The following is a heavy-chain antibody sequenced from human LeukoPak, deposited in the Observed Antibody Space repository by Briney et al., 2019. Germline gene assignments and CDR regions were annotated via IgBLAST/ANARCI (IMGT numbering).Heavy chain of an antibody. V-gene: IGHV4-4*07. Sequence: SETLSLTCTVSGGSISSYYWSWIRQPAGEGLEWIGRIYTSGRTNYNPSLKSRVTVSVDTSKNQFSLRLSSVTAADTAVYYCAATDSYYYDSSAFFHWGQGTLVTVSS. CDR1: GGSISSYY. CDR2: IYTSGRT. CDR3: AATDSYYYDSSAFFH. J-gene: IGHJ4*02. D-gene: IGHD3-22*01.